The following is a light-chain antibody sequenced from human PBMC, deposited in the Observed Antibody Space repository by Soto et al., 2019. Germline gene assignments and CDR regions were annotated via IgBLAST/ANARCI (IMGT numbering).Light chain of an antibody. V-gene: IGLV1-47*01. J-gene: IGLJ2*01. CDR3: AACDKSRSGYVV. Sequence: QSVLTQPPSASGTPGQRVTISCSGRTSNIGSNYVYWYQQLPGTAPKLLIYRNNQRPSGVPDRFSVFKSGTSASRAISGLRSGEEADYYCAACDKSRSGYVVFGGGTKLTVL. CDR1: TSNIGSNY. CDR2: RNN.